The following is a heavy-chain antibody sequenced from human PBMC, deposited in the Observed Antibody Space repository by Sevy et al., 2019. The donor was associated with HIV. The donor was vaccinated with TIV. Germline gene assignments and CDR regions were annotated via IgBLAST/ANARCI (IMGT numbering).Heavy chain of an antibody. CDR2: ISSSSGYI. D-gene: IGHD2-15*01. Sequence: GGSLRLSCAASGFTFSSYSMNWVRQAPGKGLEWVSSISSSSGYIYYADSVKGRFTISRDNAKNSLYLQMNSLRAEDTAVYYCARDLFSGGNAVYGYWGQGTLVTVSS. CDR1: GFTFSSYS. J-gene: IGHJ4*02. V-gene: IGHV3-21*01. CDR3: ARDLFSGGNAVYGY.